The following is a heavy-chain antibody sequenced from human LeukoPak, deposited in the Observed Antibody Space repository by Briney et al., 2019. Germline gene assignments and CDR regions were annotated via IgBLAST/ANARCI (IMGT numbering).Heavy chain of an antibody. J-gene: IGHJ6*02. Sequence: PGGSLRLSCAASGFAFSNYAMSWVRQAPGKGLEWVSAIGDSAFSTYYADSVKGRFTISRDNAKNSLYLQMNSLRAEDTAVYYCARDIGNGMDVWGQGTTVTVSS. V-gene: IGHV3-23*01. CDR1: GFAFSNYA. CDR2: IGDSAFST. CDR3: ARDIGNGMDV. D-gene: IGHD2-15*01.